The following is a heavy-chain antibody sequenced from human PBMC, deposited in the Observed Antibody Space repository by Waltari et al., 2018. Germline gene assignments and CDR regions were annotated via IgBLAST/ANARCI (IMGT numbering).Heavy chain of an antibody. CDR1: GGSFSGYY. CDR2: ITSSGST. J-gene: IGHJ4*02. D-gene: IGHD2-15*01. CDR3: ARHGYCSGGSCYYPFDY. V-gene: IGHV4-34*01. Sequence: QVQLQRWGAGLLKPSETLSLTCAVYGGSFSGYYWRWVRQPPGQGLERIGEITSSGSTNYNPSLKSRVTISVYTSKNQFSLKLSSVTAADTAVYYCARHGYCSGGSCYYPFDYWGQGTLVTVSS.